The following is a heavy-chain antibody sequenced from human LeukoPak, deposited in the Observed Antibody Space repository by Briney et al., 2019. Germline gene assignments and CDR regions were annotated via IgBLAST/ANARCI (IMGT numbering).Heavy chain of an antibody. D-gene: IGHD3-22*01. CDR1: GFTFSSYA. CDR3: ARVTRYYDSSALGYYFDY. CDR2: ISYDGSNK. J-gene: IGHJ4*02. Sequence: GRSLRLFCAASGFTFSSYAMHWVRQAPGKGLEWVAVISYDGSNKYYADSVKGRFTISRDNSKNTLYLQMNSLRAEDTAVYYCARVTRYYDSSALGYYFDYWGQGTLVTVSS. V-gene: IGHV3-30-3*01.